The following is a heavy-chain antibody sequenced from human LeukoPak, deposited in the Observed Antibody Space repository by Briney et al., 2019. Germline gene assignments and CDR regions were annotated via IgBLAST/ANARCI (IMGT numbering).Heavy chain of an antibody. CDR2: INHSGST. Sequence: SETLSLTCTVSGGSISGYYWSWIRQPPGKGLEWIGEINHSGSTNYNPSLKSRVTISVDTSKNQFSLKLSSVTAADTAVYYCASPPYCSGGSCSKPGWFDPWGQGTLVTVSS. J-gene: IGHJ5*02. V-gene: IGHV4-34*01. CDR1: GGSISGYY. D-gene: IGHD2-15*01. CDR3: ASPPYCSGGSCSKPGWFDP.